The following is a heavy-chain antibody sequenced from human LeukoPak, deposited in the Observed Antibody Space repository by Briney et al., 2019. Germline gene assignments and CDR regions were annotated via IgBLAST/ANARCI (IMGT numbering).Heavy chain of an antibody. D-gene: IGHD2-15*01. J-gene: IGHJ4*02. CDR2: IYTSRST. CDR3: ARVYIAGYYFDY. V-gene: IGHV4-61*02. Sequence: QVQLQESGPGLVKPSQTLSLTCTVSVGPISRGSYYWSWIRQPSGTGMEWIGRIYTSRSTNYNPSLKSRVTISVDTSKNQFSLKLSSVTAADTAVYYCARVYIAGYYFDYWGQGTLVTVSS. CDR1: VGPISRGSYY.